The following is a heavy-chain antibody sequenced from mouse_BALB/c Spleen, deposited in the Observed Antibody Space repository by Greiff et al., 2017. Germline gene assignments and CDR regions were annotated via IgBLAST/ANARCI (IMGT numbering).Heavy chain of an antibody. D-gene: IGHD1-1*01. Sequence: EVQVVESGGGLVKPGGSLKLSCAASGFTFSSYTMSWVRQTPEKRLEWVATISSGGSYTYYPDSVKGRFTISRDNAKNTLYLQMSSLKSEDTAMYYCTRDRDYGSSYTLFAYWGQGTLVTVSA. CDR1: GFTFSSYT. CDR2: ISSGGSYT. CDR3: TRDRDYGSSYTLFAY. V-gene: IGHV5-6-4*01. J-gene: IGHJ3*01.